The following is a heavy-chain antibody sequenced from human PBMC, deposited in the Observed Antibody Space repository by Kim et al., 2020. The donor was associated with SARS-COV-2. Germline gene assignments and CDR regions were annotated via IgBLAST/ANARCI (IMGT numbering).Heavy chain of an antibody. J-gene: IGHJ6*02. V-gene: IGHV1-69*13. CDR1: GGTFSSYA. Sequence: SVKVSCKASGGTFSSYAISWVRQAPGKGLEWMGGIIPIFGTANYAQKFQGRVTITADESTRTAYMGLSSLRSEDTAVYYCARDDVVVPAAFGRDYYYYGMDVWGQGTTVTVSS. D-gene: IGHD2-2*01. CDR3: ARDDVVVPAAFGRDYYYYGMDV. CDR2: IIPIFGTA.